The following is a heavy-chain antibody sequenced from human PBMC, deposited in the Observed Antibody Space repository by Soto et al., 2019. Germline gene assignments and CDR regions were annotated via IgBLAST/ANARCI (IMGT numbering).Heavy chain of an antibody. CDR1: GYTFINYD. V-gene: IGHV1-8*01. J-gene: IGHJ3*02. CDR2: MNLNSGKT. Sequence: QVHLVQSGAEVKKPGASVKVSCRASGYTFINYDINWVRQAPGQGLEWMEWMNLNSGKTGSAPTFAGIVTFTTNISITTVYMELTYLMSDDTAVYYCARGHGFDMWGQGTMVSVSS. CDR3: ARGHGFDM.